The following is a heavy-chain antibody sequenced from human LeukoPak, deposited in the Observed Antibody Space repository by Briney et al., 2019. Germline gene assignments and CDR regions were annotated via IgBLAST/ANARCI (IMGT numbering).Heavy chain of an antibody. V-gene: IGHV4-4*07. D-gene: IGHD6-19*01. J-gene: IGHJ4*02. CDR1: GGSISNHY. CDR3: TREPVP. CDR2: IYAGGTA. Sequence: PSETLSLTCTVSGGSISNHYWSWIRQPAGKGLEWIGRIYAGGTASYNPSLKSRVTMSADMSKNQLSLKLTSVTAADTAVYYCTREPVPWGQGTLVTVS.